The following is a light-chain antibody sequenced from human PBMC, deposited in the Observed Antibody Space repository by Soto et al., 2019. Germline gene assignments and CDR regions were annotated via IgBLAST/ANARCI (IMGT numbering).Light chain of an antibody. CDR3: HQYGSLYT. V-gene: IGKV3-20*01. J-gene: IGKJ2*01. Sequence: EIVLTQSPGTLSLSPGERATLFCRASQSVSSSYLAWYQQKPGQAPRLLIYGASSRATGIPDRFSGSGSGTDFTLTIRRLEPEDFAVYYCHQYGSLYTFGQGTKVEIK. CDR1: QSVSSSY. CDR2: GAS.